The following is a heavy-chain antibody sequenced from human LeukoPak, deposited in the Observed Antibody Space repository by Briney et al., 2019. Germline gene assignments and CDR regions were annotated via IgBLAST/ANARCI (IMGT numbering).Heavy chain of an antibody. CDR3: ARDLSYGDQNPSDY. CDR1: GFTFSSYS. V-gene: IGHV3-48*02. CDR2: ISSSSSTI. J-gene: IGHJ4*02. Sequence: GGSLRLSCAASGFTFSSYSMNWVRQAPGKGLGWVSYISSSSSTIYYADSVKGRFTISRDNAKNSLYLQMNSLRDEDTAVYYCARDLSYGDQNPSDYWGQGTLVTVSS. D-gene: IGHD4-17*01.